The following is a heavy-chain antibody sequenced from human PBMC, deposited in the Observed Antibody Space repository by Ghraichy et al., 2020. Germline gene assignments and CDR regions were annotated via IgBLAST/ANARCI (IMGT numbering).Heavy chain of an antibody. CDR2: ISTRGGAT. D-gene: IGHD5-18*01. V-gene: IGHV3-23*01. Sequence: VSGISTRGGATYYADSVKGRFTISRDNSKNTLYLQLNSLRAEDSAVYYCAKDSNTAMISAAFDFWGQ. CDR3: AKDSNTAMISAAFDF. J-gene: IGHJ3*01.